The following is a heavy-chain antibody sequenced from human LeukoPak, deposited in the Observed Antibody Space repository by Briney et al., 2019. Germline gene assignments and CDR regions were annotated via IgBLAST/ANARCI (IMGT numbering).Heavy chain of an antibody. CDR3: AKGLSYDFWSGPDY. D-gene: IGHD3-3*01. CDR1: GFTFSSYA. V-gene: IGHV3-30*04. CDR2: ISYDGSNK. J-gene: IGHJ4*02. Sequence: GGSLRLSCAASGFTFSSYAMHWVRQAPGKGLEWVAVISYDGSNKYYADSVKGRFTISRDNSKNTLYLQTNSLRAEDTAIYYCAKGLSYDFWSGPDYWGQGTLVTVSS.